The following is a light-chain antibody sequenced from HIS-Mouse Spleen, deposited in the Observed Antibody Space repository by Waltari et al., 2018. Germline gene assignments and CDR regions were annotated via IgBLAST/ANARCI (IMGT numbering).Light chain of an antibody. CDR2: EGS. CDR1: SSDVGSYNL. V-gene: IGLV2-23*01. Sequence: QSALTQPASVSGSPGQSITISCTGTSSDVGSYNLFSWYQQNPGKAPKLMIYEGSKRPSGVSNRFSGSKSGNTASLTISGLQAEDEADYYCCSYAGSSTSVVFGGGTKLTVL. J-gene: IGLJ2*01. CDR3: CSYAGSSTSVV.